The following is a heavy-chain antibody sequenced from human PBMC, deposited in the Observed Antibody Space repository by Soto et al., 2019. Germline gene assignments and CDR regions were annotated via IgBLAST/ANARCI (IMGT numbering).Heavy chain of an antibody. V-gene: IGHV2-5*01. Sequence: QITLKESGPTLVKPTQTLTLTCNFSGFSLSTHGVGVGWIRQPPGKALEWLAIFFWYDATRYSLSLKSRLTIIKATSRNQVVLTMTNIDPADTATYYCARSRAAWVNAFDIWGQGTVVTVSS. D-gene: IGHD1-26*01. J-gene: IGHJ3*02. CDR1: GFSLSTHGVG. CDR2: FFWYDAT. CDR3: ARSRAAWVNAFDI.